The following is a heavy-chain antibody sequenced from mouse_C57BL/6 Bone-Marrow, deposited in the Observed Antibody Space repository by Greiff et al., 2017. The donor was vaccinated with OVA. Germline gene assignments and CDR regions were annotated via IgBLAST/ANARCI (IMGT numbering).Heavy chain of an antibody. V-gene: IGHV1-55*01. D-gene: IGHD1-1*01. CDR3: ARWIITTRGAMDY. Sequence: QVQLQQPGAELVKPGASVKMSCKASGYTFTSYWITWVKQRPGQGLEWIGDIYPGSGSTNYNEKFKSKATLTVDTSSSTAYMQLSGLTSEDSAVYYCARWIITTRGAMDYWGQGTSVTVSS. CDR1: GYTFTSYW. J-gene: IGHJ4*01. CDR2: IYPGSGST.